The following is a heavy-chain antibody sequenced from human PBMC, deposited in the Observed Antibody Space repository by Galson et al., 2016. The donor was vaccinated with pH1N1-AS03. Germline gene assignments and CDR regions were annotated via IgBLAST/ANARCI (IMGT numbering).Heavy chain of an antibody. CDR1: GFTFSSYG. CDR2: ISVTGGST. J-gene: IGHJ4*02. CDR3: AKDRSSWPPGWGSVDS. Sequence: LRLSCATSGFTFSSYGMTWVRQAPGKGLEWVSSISVTGGSTYYADSVKGRFTISRDHSKNTLYLQMSSLRAEDTAVYYCAKDRSSWPPGWGSVDSWGQGILVTVSS. V-gene: IGHV3-23*01. D-gene: IGHD6-13*01.